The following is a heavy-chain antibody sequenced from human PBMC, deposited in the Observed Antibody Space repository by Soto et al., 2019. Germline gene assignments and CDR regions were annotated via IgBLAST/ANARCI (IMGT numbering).Heavy chain of an antibody. Sequence: ASVKVSCKASGYTFTSYGISWVRQAPGQGLEWMGWISAYNGNTNYAQKLQGRVTMTTDTSTSTAYMELRSLRSDDTAVYYCGRYCSGGSCYSGWFDPWGQGTLVTVSS. CDR1: GYTFTSYG. V-gene: IGHV1-18*01. D-gene: IGHD2-15*01. CDR2: ISAYNGNT. J-gene: IGHJ5*02. CDR3: GRYCSGGSCYSGWFDP.